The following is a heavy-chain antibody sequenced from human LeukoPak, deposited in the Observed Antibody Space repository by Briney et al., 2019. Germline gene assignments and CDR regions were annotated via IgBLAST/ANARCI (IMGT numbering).Heavy chain of an antibody. CDR1: GYSFTSYW. Sequence: GESLKISCKGSGYSFTSYWIGWVRQMPGKGLEWMGIIYPGDSDTRYSPSFQGQVTISADMSISTTYLQWSSLKASDTAMYYCARHLGDFWSGTDYYYMDVWGKGTTVTVSS. V-gene: IGHV5-51*01. CDR2: IYPGDSDT. J-gene: IGHJ6*03. CDR3: ARHLGDFWSGTDYYYMDV. D-gene: IGHD3-3*01.